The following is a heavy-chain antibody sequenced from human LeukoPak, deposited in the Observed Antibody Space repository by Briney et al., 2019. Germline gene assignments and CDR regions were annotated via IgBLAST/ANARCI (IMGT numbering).Heavy chain of an antibody. Sequence: ASVKVSCKASGYTFTGYYMHWVRQAPGQGLEWMGWINPNSGGTNYAQKFQGRVTMTRDTSISTAYMELSRLRSDDTAVYYCAVLSSRDIRGDDYWGQGTLVTVSS. D-gene: IGHD6-13*01. CDR1: GYTFTGYY. V-gene: IGHV1-2*02. CDR3: AVLSSRDIRGDDY. CDR2: INPNSGGT. J-gene: IGHJ4*02.